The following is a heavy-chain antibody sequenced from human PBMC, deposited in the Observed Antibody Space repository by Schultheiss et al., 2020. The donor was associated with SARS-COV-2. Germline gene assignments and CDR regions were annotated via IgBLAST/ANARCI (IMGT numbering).Heavy chain of an antibody. Sequence: GGSLRLSCAASGFTFSSYWMHWVRQAPGKGLVWVSAISGSGGSTYYADSVKGRFTISRDNSKNTLYLQMNSLRAEDTAVYYCAKMIVVVKAFDIWGQGTMVTVSS. J-gene: IGHJ3*02. D-gene: IGHD3-22*01. V-gene: IGHV3-23*01. CDR1: GFTFSSYW. CDR2: ISGSGGST. CDR3: AKMIVVVKAFDI.